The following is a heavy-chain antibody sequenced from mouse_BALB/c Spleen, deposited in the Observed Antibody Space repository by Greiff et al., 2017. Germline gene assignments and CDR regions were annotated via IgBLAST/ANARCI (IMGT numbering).Heavy chain of an antibody. J-gene: IGHJ3*01. D-gene: IGHD2-3*01. CDR1: GFTFSSYT. V-gene: IGHV5-9*03. Sequence: EVQLVESGGGLVKPGGSLKLSCAASGFTFSSYTMSWVRQTPEKRLEWVATISSGGGNTYYPDSVKGRFTISRDNAKNNLYLQMSSLRSEDTALYYCARSPYDGYLAWFAYWGQGTLVTVSA. CDR3: ARSPYDGYLAWFAY. CDR2: ISSGGGNT.